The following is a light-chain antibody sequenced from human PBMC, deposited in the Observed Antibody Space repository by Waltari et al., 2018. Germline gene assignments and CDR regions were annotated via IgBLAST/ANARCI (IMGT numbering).Light chain of an antibody. CDR1: QTLSSTD. CDR3: QQYDRSPPT. CDR2: GAS. V-gene: IGKV3-20*01. J-gene: IGKJ4*01. Sequence: EIVLTQSPATLSLSPGERATLSCRASQTLSSTDLAWYQQRPGQSPRLLIFGASRRATGIPDRFSGSGSGTDFTLSISRLDPEDFAVYYCQQYDRSPPTFGGGTKVEIK.